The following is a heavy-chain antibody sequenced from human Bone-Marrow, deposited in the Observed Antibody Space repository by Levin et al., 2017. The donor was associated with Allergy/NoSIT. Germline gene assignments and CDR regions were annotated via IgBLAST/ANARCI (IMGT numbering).Heavy chain of an antibody. CDR3: ARGPQRYMYGSAREHCNYHYMDV. D-gene: IGHD5-18*01. CDR1: PESFNDFI. CDR2: ISHTVDT. V-gene: IGHV4-34*01. Sequence: SQTLSLTCGFYPESFNDFIWTCIRQPPGKGLEWIGEISHTVDTDYNPSLKSRVTISLDTSKDHFPLKLMSVTAADTAVDYSARGPQRYMYGSAREHCNYHYMDVWGKGTTVTVSS. J-gene: IGHJ6*03.